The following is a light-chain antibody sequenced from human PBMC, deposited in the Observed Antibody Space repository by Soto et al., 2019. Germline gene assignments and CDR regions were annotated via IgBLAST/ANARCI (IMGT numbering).Light chain of an antibody. Sequence: DVRMTQSPSTLSASIGDTVTITCRASESITWWLAWYQQKPGKAPKLLIQRASRLESGVPSRFSGSGSGTEFTLTISNLQPDDFSAYYCQQYYSYSSFAQGTKVEIK. J-gene: IGKJ1*01. CDR2: RAS. CDR1: ESITWW. CDR3: QQYYSYSS. V-gene: IGKV1-5*03.